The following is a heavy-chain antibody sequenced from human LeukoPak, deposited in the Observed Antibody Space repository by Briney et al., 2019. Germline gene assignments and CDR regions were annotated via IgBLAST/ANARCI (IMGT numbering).Heavy chain of an antibody. Sequence: SETLSLTCTVSDGSVSSGSYYWSWIRQPPGKGLEWIGYIYYSGSTNYNPSLKSRVTISVDTSKNQFSLKLSSVTAADTAVYYCAAEVGDYVDYWGQGTLVTVSS. V-gene: IGHV4-61*01. CDR1: DGSVSSGSYY. CDR2: IYYSGST. D-gene: IGHD1-26*01. CDR3: AAEVGDYVDY. J-gene: IGHJ4*02.